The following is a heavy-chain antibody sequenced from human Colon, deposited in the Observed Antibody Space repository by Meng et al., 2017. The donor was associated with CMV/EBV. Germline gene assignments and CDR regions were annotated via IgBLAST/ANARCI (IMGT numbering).Heavy chain of an antibody. J-gene: IGHJ6*02. Sequence: GESLKISCQGSGYTYSNYWIGWVRQMPGKGLEWMAIIYPDDSETRYSPSLRGQVTISVDKSTTTAYLQWSSLKTSDTAIYYCASPTSDFYYYGMDVWGQGTTVTVSS. CDR3: ASPTSDFYYYGMDV. V-gene: IGHV5-51*01. CDR2: IYPDDSET. CDR1: GYTYSNYW.